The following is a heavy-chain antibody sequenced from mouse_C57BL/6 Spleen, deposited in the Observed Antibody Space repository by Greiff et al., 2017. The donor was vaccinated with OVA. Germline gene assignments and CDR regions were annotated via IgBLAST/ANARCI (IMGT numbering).Heavy chain of an antibody. D-gene: IGHD2-3*01. CDR1: GYTFTSYW. CDR3: ARRNDGYYSEYYFDY. CDR2: IYPSDSET. V-gene: IGHV1-61*01. Sequence: QVQLQQPGAELVRPGSSVKLSCKASGYTFTSYWMDWVKQRPGQGLEWIGNIYPSDSETHYNQKFKDKATLTVDKSSSTAYMQLSSLTSEDSAVYYCARRNDGYYSEYYFDYWGQGTTLTVSS. J-gene: IGHJ2*01.